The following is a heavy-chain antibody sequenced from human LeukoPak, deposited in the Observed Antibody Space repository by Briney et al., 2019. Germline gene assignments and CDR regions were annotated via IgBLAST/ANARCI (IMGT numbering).Heavy chain of an antibody. V-gene: IGHV1-46*01. Sequence: PSVKVSCKASGYTFTSYYMHWVRQAPGQGLEWMGIINPSGGSTSYAQKFQGRVTMTRDTSTSTVYMELSSLRSEDTAVYYCVMYYYDSSGPGDWGQGTLVTVSS. D-gene: IGHD3-22*01. CDR2: INPSGGST. CDR1: GYTFTSYY. J-gene: IGHJ4*02. CDR3: VMYYYDSSGPGD.